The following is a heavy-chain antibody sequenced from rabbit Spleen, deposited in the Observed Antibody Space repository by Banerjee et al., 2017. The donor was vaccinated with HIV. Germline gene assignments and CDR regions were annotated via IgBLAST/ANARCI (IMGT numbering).Heavy chain of an antibody. CDR1: GFSFSSSDY. V-gene: IGHV1S40*01. CDR2: IAGSSSGFT. CDR3: ARDAGSSVSDYGMDL. D-gene: IGHD8-1*01. Sequence: QSLVESGGDLVKLGASLTLTCTAPGFSFSSSDYMCWVRQAPGKGLEWISCIAGSSSGFTSSATWAKGRFTCSKTSSTTVTLQMPSLTVANTATYFCARDAGSSVSDYGMDLWGPGTLVTVS. J-gene: IGHJ6*01.